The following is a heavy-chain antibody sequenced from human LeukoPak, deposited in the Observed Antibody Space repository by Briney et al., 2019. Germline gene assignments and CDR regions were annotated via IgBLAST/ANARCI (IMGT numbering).Heavy chain of an antibody. CDR3: ARRRSSSWGIDY. D-gene: IGHD6-13*01. J-gene: IGHJ4*02. CDR1: GFTVSSNY. CDR2: IYSSSNT. Sequence: GGSLRLSCAASGFTVSSNYMSWVRQAPGKGLEWVSVIYSSSNTYYADSVKDRFTISRDNSKNTMYLQMNSLRTEDTAVYYCARRRSSSWGIDYWGQGTLVTVSS. V-gene: IGHV3-66*02.